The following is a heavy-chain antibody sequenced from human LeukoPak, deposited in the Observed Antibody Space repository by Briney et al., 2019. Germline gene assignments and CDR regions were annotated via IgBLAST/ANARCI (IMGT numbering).Heavy chain of an antibody. CDR3: ARDKWFGDRYYFDY. CDR2: IYSGGST. Sequence: GGSLRLSCAASGFTVSSNYMSWVRQAPGKGLEWVSVIYSGGSTYYADSVKGRFTISRDNSKNTLYLQMNSLRAEETAVYYCARDKWFGDRYYFDYWGQGTLVTVSS. V-gene: IGHV3-53*01. D-gene: IGHD3-10*01. J-gene: IGHJ4*02. CDR1: GFTVSSNY.